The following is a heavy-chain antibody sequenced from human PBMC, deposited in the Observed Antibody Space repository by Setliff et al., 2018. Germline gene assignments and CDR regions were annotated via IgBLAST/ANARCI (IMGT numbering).Heavy chain of an antibody. CDR1: GFTFSSYG. V-gene: IGHV3-33*06. D-gene: IGHD5-18*01. CDR3: AKDLGYSYGYRFDY. Sequence: GGSLRLSCAASGFTFSSYGMHWVRQAPGKGLEWVAVIWYDGSNKYYADSVKGRFTISRDNSKNTLYLQMSSLRAEDTAVYYCAKDLGYSYGYRFDYWGQGTLVTVSS. CDR2: IWYDGSNK. J-gene: IGHJ4*02.